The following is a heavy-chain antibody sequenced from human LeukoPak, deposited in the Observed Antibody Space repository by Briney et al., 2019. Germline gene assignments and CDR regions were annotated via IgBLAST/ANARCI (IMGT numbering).Heavy chain of an antibody. V-gene: IGHV3-9*01. CDR3: AKEISIAVAGSPYYYYYGMDV. Sequence: GGSLRLSCAASGFTFDDYSMHWVRHVPGRGLEWVSGISWNSGNIGYADSVMGRFTISRDNARNSLYLQMNSLRAEDTALYYCAKEISIAVAGSPYYYYYGMDVWGRGTPVTVSS. D-gene: IGHD6-19*01. J-gene: IGHJ6*02. CDR2: ISWNSGNI. CDR1: GFTFDDYS.